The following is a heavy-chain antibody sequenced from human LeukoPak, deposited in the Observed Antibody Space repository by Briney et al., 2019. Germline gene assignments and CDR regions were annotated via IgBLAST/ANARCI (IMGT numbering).Heavy chain of an antibody. V-gene: IGHV4-38-2*02. D-gene: IGHD2-15*01. CDR1: GYSISSGYY. CDR3: ARELGYCSGGSCQPDYFDY. CDR2: IYHSGST. Sequence: SETLSLTCALSGYSISSGYYWGWIRQPPGKGLEWIGSIYHSGSTYYNPSLKIRVTISVDTSKNQFSLKLSSVTAADTAVYYCARELGYCSGGSCQPDYFDYWGQGTLVTVSS. J-gene: IGHJ4*02.